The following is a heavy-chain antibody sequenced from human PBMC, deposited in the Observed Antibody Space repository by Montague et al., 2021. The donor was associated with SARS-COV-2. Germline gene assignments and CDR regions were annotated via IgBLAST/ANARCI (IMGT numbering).Heavy chain of an antibody. CDR1: GGSSSGYS. Sequence: SETLSLTCAVYGGSSSGYSWSWIRQPPGKGLEWIGQIYHSGSTSYNPSLKSRVTISVDTSKNQFSLKLSSVTAADTALYYCRVVPAGIPKGPNFYYMDVWGKGTTVTVSS. CDR2: IYHSGST. J-gene: IGHJ6*03. CDR3: RVVPAGIPKGPNFYYMDV. D-gene: IGHD2-2*02. V-gene: IGHV4-34*01.